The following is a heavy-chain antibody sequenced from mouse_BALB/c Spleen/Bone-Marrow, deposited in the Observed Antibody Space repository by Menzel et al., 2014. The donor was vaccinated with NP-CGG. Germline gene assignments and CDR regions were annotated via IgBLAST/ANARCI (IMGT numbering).Heavy chain of an antibody. V-gene: IGHV1-4*02. CDR1: GYTFTSYT. J-gene: IGHJ3*01. Sequence: VQLQESGAELARPGASVKMSCKASGYTFTSYTIQWVKRRPGQGLEWVGYIVPSSGYTDCNQNFKDKTTLTADKSSSTAYMQLSSLTSADSAVYYCAREARTGAWFAYWGQGTLVTVSA. CDR3: AREARTGAWFAY. CDR2: IVPSSGYT. D-gene: IGHD4-1*01.